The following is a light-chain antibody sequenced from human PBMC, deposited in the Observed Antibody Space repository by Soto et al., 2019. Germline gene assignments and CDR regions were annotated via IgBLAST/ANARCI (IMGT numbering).Light chain of an antibody. J-gene: IGLJ2*01. CDR3: SSFSSTTTFA. CDR2: DVN. V-gene: IGLV2-14*03. CDR1: SSDVGGYNH. Sequence: QSALTQPASVSGSPGQWITISCTGTSSDVGGYNHVSWYRQHPGEAPKLIIYDVNNRPSGVSNRFSGSKSGNTASLTISGLQADDEADYYCSSFSSTTTFAFGGGTKVTVL.